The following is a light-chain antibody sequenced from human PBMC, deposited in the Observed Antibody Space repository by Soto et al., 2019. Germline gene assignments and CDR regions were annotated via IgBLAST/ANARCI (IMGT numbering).Light chain of an antibody. CDR1: QSVSSN. J-gene: IGKJ1*01. CDR2: GAS. Sequence: EILMTQSPATLSVSPGERATLSCRASQSVSSNLAWYQQKPGQAPRLLIYGASTRATGIPASFSGSGSGTEFTLTISSLKSEDFAVYYCQQYNNWPPWTFGHGTKVDIK. CDR3: QQYNNWPPWT. V-gene: IGKV3-15*01.